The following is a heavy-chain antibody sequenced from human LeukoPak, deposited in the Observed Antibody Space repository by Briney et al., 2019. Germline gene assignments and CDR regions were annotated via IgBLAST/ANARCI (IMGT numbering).Heavy chain of an antibody. CDR3: AREGSGYSYGYYFDY. D-gene: IGHD5-18*01. CDR1: GFTFSSYA. Sequence: GRSLRLSCAASGFTFSSYAMHWVRQAPGKGLEWVAVISYDGSNKYYADSVKGRFTISRDNSKNTLYLQMNSLRAEDTAVYYCAREGSGYSYGYYFDYWGQGTLVTVSS. CDR2: ISYDGSNK. V-gene: IGHV3-30-3*01. J-gene: IGHJ4*02.